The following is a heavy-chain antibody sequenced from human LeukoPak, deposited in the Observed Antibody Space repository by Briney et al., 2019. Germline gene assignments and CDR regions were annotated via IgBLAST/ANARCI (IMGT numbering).Heavy chain of an antibody. CDR3: ARDGIHDYVWGSYRWSAFDI. D-gene: IGHD3-16*02. CDR1: GYTFTSYA. CDR2: INTNTGNP. V-gene: IGHV7-4-1*02. J-gene: IGHJ3*02. Sequence: GASVKVSCKASGYTFTSYAMNWVRQAPGQGLEWMGWINTNTGNPTYAQGFTGRFVFSLDTSVSTAYLQISSLKAEDTAVYYCARDGIHDYVWGSYRWSAFDIWGQGTMVTVSS.